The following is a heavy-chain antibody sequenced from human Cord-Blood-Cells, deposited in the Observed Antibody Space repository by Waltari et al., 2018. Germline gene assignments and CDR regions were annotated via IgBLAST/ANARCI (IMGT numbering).Heavy chain of an antibody. V-gene: IGHV3-48*01. Sequence: EVQLVESGGGLVQPGGSLRLSCAASGFTFSSYSMNGVRQAPGKGLEWVSYISSSSSTIYYADSVKGRFTISRDNAKNSLYLQMNSLRAEDTAVYYCARDLSAVIAAAGEFDYWGQGTLVTVSS. CDR3: ARDLSAVIAAAGEFDY. CDR1: GFTFSSYS. CDR2: ISSSSSTI. D-gene: IGHD6-13*01. J-gene: IGHJ4*02.